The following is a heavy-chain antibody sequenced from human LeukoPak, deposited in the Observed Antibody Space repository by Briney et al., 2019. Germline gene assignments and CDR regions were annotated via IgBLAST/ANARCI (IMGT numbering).Heavy chain of an antibody. CDR3: AKRDYEALYYFDY. CDR1: GFTFSSYA. CDR2: ISGSGGST. J-gene: IGHJ4*02. Sequence: PGGSLRLSCAASGFTFSSYAMSWVRQAPGKGLEWVSAISGSGGSTYYADSVKGRFTISRDNSKNTLYLQMNSLRAEDTAAYYCAKRDYEALYYFDYWGQGTLVTVSS. V-gene: IGHV3-23*01. D-gene: IGHD4-17*01.